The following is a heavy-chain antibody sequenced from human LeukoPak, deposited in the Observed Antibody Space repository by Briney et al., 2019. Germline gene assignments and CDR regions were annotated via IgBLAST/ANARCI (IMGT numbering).Heavy chain of an antibody. D-gene: IGHD3-3*01. V-gene: IGHV3-23*01. CDR3: ASSLRSYDFWSGYLDY. Sequence: GGSLRLSCAASGFTFSSYWMSWVRQAPGKGLEWVSAISGSGGSTYYADSVKGRFTISRDNSKNTLYLQMNSLRAEDTAVYYCASSLRSYDFWSGYLDYWGQGTLVTVSS. CDR2: ISGSGGST. CDR1: GFTFSSYW. J-gene: IGHJ4*02.